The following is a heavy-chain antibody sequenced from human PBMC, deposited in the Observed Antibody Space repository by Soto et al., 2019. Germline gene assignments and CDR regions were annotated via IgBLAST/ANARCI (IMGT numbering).Heavy chain of an antibody. CDR1: GFTFSSYA. J-gene: IGHJ3*02. CDR2: ISGSGGST. D-gene: IGHD3-22*01. Sequence: EVPLLESGGGLVQPGGSLRLSCAASGFTFSSYAMSWVRQAPGKGLEWVSAISGSGGSTYYADSVKGRFTISRDNSKNTLYLQMNSLRAEDTAVYYCARKGDTYYYDSSARGAFDIWGQGTMVTVSS. V-gene: IGHV3-23*01. CDR3: ARKGDTYYYDSSARGAFDI.